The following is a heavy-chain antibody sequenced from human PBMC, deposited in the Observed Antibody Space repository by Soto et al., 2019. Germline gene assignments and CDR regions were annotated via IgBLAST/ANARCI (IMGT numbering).Heavy chain of an antibody. D-gene: IGHD4-17*01. V-gene: IGHV5-51*01. J-gene: IGHJ4*02. Sequence: GESLKISCKGSGYSFTSYWIGWVRQMPGKGLEWMGAIHLGDSDTRYSPSFQGQVTISADKSISTAYLQWSSLKASDTAMYYCARRVRYGDYEYYFDYWGQGTLVTVSS. CDR3: ARRVRYGDYEYYFDY. CDR1: GYSFTSYW. CDR2: IHLGDSDT.